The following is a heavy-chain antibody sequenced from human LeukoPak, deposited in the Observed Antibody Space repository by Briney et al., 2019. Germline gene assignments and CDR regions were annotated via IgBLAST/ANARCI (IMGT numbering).Heavy chain of an antibody. V-gene: IGHV3-74*01. CDR3: ARPGGSGYSYGWENWFDP. CDR2: INTGGSST. CDR1: GFTFSSYW. J-gene: IGHJ5*02. D-gene: IGHD5-18*01. Sequence: GGSLRLSCAASGFTFSSYWMHWVRQAPGKGLVWVSRINTGGSSTSYADSVKGRFTISRDNAKNTLYLQMNSLRAEDTAVYYCARPGGSGYSYGWENWFDPWGQGTLVTVSS.